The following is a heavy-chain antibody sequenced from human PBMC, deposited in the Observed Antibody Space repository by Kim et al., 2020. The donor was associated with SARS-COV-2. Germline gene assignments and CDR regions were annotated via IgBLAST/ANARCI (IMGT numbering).Heavy chain of an antibody. J-gene: IGHJ4*02. CDR2: IYYSGST. Sequence: SETLSLTCTVSGGSISSSSYYWGWIRQPPGKGLEWIGSIYYSGSTYYNPSLKSRVTISVDTSKNQFSLKLSSVTAADTAVYYCARDQGWELPRYYFDYWGQGTLVTVSS. D-gene: IGHD1-26*01. CDR3: ARDQGWELPRYYFDY. V-gene: IGHV4-39*07. CDR1: GGSISSSSYY.